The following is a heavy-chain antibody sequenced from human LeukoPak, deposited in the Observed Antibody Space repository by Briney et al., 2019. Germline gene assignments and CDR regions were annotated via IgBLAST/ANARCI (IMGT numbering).Heavy chain of an antibody. D-gene: IGHD3/OR15-3a*01. Sequence: SETLSLTCTVSGGSISSSSYYWGWIRQPPGKGLEWIGYIYYSGSTNYNPSLKSRVTISVDTSKNQFSLKLSSVTAADTAVYYCARGWTFDYWGQGTLVTVSS. J-gene: IGHJ4*02. CDR2: IYYSGST. CDR3: ARGWTFDY. CDR1: GGSISSSSYY. V-gene: IGHV4-61*05.